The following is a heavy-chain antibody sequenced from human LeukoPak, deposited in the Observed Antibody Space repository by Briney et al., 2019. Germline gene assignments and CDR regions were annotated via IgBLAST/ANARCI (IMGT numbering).Heavy chain of an antibody. J-gene: IGHJ4*01. Sequence: PGGSLRLSCAASGFTFSSYSMNWVRQAPGKGLEWVSYISSSSSTIYYADSVKGRFTISRDNAKNSLYLQMNSLRAEDTALYYCARAPFGVSANGPELRGQGTLV. CDR1: GFTFSSYS. CDR3: ARAPFGVSANGPEL. CDR2: ISSSSSTI. D-gene: IGHD4-23*01. V-gene: IGHV3-48*04.